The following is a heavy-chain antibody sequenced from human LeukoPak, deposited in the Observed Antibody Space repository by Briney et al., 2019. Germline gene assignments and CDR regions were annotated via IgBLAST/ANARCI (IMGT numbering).Heavy chain of an antibody. Sequence: SETLSLTCTVSGGSISGYSWTWTRQPPGQGLEWIGYFHNSRTTSYNPSLTGRVIISVDTAMDQISLKLNSVTAADTAVYYCARGHLGLSPWGQGTLVTVSS. CDR2: FHNSRTT. V-gene: IGHV4-59*01. D-gene: IGHD3-10*01. CDR1: GGSISGYS. CDR3: ARGHLGLSP. J-gene: IGHJ5*02.